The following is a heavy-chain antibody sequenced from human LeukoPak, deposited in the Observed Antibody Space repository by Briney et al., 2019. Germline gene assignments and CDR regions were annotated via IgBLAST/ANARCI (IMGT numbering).Heavy chain of an antibody. CDR3: ARHYYDRPLLDY. J-gene: IGHJ4*02. CDR1: GGSISSYY. V-gene: IGHV4-59*08. D-gene: IGHD3-22*01. CDR2: IYYSGST. Sequence: SETLSLTCAVSGGSISSYYWSWIRQPPGKGLEWIGYIYYSGSTNYNPSLKSRVTISVDTSKNQFSLKLSSVTAADAAVYYCARHYYDRPLLDYWGQGTLVTVSS.